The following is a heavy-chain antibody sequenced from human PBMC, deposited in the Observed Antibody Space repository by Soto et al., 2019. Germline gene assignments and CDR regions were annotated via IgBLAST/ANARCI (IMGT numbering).Heavy chain of an antibody. D-gene: IGHD6-19*01. CDR3: AKDPSSGWPFGDY. V-gene: IGHV3-30*18. J-gene: IGHJ4*02. CDR2: ISYDGSNK. CDR1: GFTFSSYG. Sequence: VQLVESGGGLVQPGGSLRLSCAASGFTFSSYGMHWVRQAPGKGLEWVAVISYDGSNKYYADSVKGRFTISRDNSKNTLYLQMNSLRAEDTAVYYCAKDPSSGWPFGDYWGQGTLVTVSS.